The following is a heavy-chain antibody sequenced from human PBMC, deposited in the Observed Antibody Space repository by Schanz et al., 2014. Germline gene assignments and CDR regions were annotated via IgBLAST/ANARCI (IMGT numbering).Heavy chain of an antibody. V-gene: IGHV3-53*01. CDR2: MYINSGST. CDR3: LCLGRIPAYEMAV. CDR1: GFTVNTNY. J-gene: IGHJ6*02. Sequence: EVQLVESGGGLIQPGGSLRLSCAVSGFTVNTNYMSWVRQAPGKGLEWISSMYINSGSTQYADSVKGRFIIPRDNAKNTLSLQMNSLRVEDTAVYYCLCLGRIPAYEMAVWGQGTTVTVSS. D-gene: IGHD1-26*01.